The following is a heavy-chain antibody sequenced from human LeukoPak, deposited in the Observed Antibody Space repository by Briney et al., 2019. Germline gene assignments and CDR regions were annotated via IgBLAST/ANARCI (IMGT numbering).Heavy chain of an antibody. J-gene: IGHJ4*02. CDR3: ARVLRRGDIVVVPATYYFDY. V-gene: IGHV3-21*01. Sequence: GGSLRLSCAASGFTFSSYSMNWVRQAPGKGLEWVSSISSSSSYIYYADSVKGRFTISRDNAKNSLYLQMNSLRAEDTAVYYCARVLRRGDIVVVPATYYFDYWGQGTLVTVSS. CDR1: GFTFSSYS. CDR2: ISSSSSYI. D-gene: IGHD2-2*01.